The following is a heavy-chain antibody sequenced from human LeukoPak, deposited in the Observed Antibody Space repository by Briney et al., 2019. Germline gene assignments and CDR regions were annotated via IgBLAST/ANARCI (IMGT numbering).Heavy chain of an antibody. D-gene: IGHD1-14*01. CDR2: ISAYNGNT. Sequence: ASVKVSCRASGYTFTSYGISWVRQAPGQGLEWMGWISAYNGNTNYAQKLQGRVTMTEDTSTGTAYMELSSLRSEDTAVYYCAADRVSPDYYYYMDVWGKGTTVTVSS. V-gene: IGHV1-18*01. CDR3: AADRVSPDYYYYMDV. J-gene: IGHJ6*03. CDR1: GYTFTSYG.